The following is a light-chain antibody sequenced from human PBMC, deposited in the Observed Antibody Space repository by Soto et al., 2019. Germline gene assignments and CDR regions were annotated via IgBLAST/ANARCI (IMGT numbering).Light chain of an antibody. CDR1: QTIYSN. CDR3: KQYQKLWT. CDR2: LAS. J-gene: IGKJ1*01. Sequence: IVMTQSPATLSVSPGERATLSCRAGQTIYSNVAWYQQRPGQAPRLLIYLASTRATGVPARFSGSGSGTEFTLTISGLQSEDFALYYCKQYQKLWTFGQGTKVEIK. V-gene: IGKV3-15*01.